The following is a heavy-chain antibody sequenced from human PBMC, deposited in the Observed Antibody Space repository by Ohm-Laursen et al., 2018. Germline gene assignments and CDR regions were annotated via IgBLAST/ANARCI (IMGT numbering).Heavy chain of an antibody. CDR1: GFTFSSSG. J-gene: IGHJ4*02. Sequence: SLRLSCAASGFTFSSSGMHWVRQAPGKGLEWVAVISHDGSNKYYADSVKGRLTISRDNSKNTLYLQMNSLRAEDTAMYYCAKNYYFDSWGQGTLVTVSS. V-gene: IGHV3-30*18. CDR3: AKNYYFDS. CDR2: ISHDGSNK.